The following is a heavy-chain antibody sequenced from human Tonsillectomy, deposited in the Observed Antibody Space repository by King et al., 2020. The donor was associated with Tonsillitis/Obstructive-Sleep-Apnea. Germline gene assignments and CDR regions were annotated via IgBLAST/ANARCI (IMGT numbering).Heavy chain of an antibody. CDR3: ARRVISGFSEY. V-gene: IGHV3-33*01. J-gene: IGHJ4*02. CDR1: GFTFSSYG. Sequence: VQLVESGGGVVQPGRSLRLSCAASGFTFSSYGMHWVRQAPGKGLEWVAVIWYDGSNKYYADSVKGRFTISRDNSKNTLYLQMNSLRAEDTAVYYCARRVISGFSEYWGQGTLVTVSS. D-gene: IGHD5-12*01. CDR2: IWYDGSNK.